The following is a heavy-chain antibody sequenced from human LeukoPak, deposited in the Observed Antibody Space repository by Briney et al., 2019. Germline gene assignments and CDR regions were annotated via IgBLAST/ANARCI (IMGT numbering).Heavy chain of an antibody. CDR2: MNPNSGNT. CDR1: GYTFTSYD. Sequence: ASVKVSCKASGYTFTSYDINWVRQATGQGLEWMGWMNPNSGNTGYAQKFQGRVTMTRNTSISTAYMELSSLRSEDTAVYYCARRGKGIAAAGKNWFDPWGQGTLVTVSS. V-gene: IGHV1-8*01. J-gene: IGHJ5*02. CDR3: ARRGKGIAAAGKNWFDP. D-gene: IGHD6-13*01.